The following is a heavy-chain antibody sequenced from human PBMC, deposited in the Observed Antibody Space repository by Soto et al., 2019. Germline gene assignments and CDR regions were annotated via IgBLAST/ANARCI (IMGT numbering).Heavy chain of an antibody. D-gene: IGHD3-22*01. Sequence: QVQLQESGPGLLKPSGTLFLTCAVSGDSMRSNNWWSWVRQPPGKGLEWIGEIYHSGTTNYNPSLKSRVTISVDKSKNQFSLRLNSVTAADTAFYYCARGGYDSSGYYFRLDYWGQGTLVTVSS. CDR1: GDSMRSNNW. CDR2: IYHSGTT. J-gene: IGHJ4*02. CDR3: ARGGYDSSGYYFRLDY. V-gene: IGHV4-4*02.